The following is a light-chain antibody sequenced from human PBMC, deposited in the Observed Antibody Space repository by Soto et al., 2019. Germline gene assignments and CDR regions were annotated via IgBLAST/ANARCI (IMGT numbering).Light chain of an antibody. CDR1: SSNIGNNY. V-gene: IGLV1-51*02. J-gene: IGLJ1*01. CDR3: GTWDSSLSAEV. Sequence: QSVLTQPPSVSAAPGQKVTISCSGSSSNIGNNYVSWYQQLPGTAPKLLIYENNKRPSGIPDRFSGSKSGTSATLGITGLQTGDEADYYCGTWDSSLSAEVFGTGTKVTVX. CDR2: ENN.